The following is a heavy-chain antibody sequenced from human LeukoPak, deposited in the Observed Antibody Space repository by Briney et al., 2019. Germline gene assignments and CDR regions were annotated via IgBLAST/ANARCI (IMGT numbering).Heavy chain of an antibody. J-gene: IGHJ4*02. V-gene: IGHV4-30-4*08. CDR1: GDSISSDNYY. D-gene: IGHD2/OR15-2a*01. Sequence: SETLSLTCTVSGDSISSDNYYWNWIRQPPGKGLEWIGYVYSSGITYYNPSLKSRVIISVETSKNQFSLKLSSVTAADTAVYYCARHRIFGKVFDYWGQGTLVTVSS. CDR3: ARHRIFGKVFDY. CDR2: VYSSGIT.